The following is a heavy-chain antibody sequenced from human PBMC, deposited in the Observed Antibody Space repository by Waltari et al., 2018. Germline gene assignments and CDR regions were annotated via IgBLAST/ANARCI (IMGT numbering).Heavy chain of an antibody. Sequence: QVQLQESGPGLVKPSGTLSLTCAVSGDSISSSNWWNWVRQPPGKGLEWIGEIYHSGSTKYNPSLKSRVTISVDKSKNQFSLKLSSVTAADTAVYYCARDGGYSYGALQYFQHWGQGTLVTVSS. D-gene: IGHD5-18*01. CDR2: IYHSGST. J-gene: IGHJ1*01. CDR1: GDSISSSNW. V-gene: IGHV4-4*02. CDR3: ARDGGYSYGALQYFQH.